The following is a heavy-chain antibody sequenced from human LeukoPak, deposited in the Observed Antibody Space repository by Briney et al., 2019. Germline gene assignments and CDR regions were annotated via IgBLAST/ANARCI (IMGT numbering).Heavy chain of an antibody. Sequence: ASVKVSCKASGGTFSSYAISWVRQAPGQGLEWMGRIIPILGIANYAQKFQGRVTITADKSTSTAYMELSSLRSEDTAVYYCARGPRGRLWFGDRYNWFDPWGQGTLVTVSS. CDR1: GGTFSSYA. J-gene: IGHJ5*02. V-gene: IGHV1-69*04. CDR3: ARGPRGRLWFGDRYNWFDP. D-gene: IGHD3-10*01. CDR2: IIPILGIA.